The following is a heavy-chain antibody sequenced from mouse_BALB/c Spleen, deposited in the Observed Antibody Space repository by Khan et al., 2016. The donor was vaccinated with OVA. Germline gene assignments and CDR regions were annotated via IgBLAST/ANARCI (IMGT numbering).Heavy chain of an antibody. CDR2: IYPGSNNT. J-gene: IGHJ3*01. CDR1: GYTFTNYN. Sequence: VQLQESGAELARPGASVKLSCKASGYTFTNYNIHWVKQRTGQGLEWIGDIYPGSNNTYYNEKFKGKATLTADKSSSTAYMQLSSLTSEDSAVYCCAREWGDWFAYWGQGTLVTVSA. V-gene: IGHV1-77*01. CDR3: AREWGDWFAY.